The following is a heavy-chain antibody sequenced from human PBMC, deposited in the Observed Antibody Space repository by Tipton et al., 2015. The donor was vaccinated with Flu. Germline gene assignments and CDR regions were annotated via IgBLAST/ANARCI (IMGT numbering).Heavy chain of an antibody. D-gene: IGHD5-18*01. Sequence: TLSLTCTVPGGSISSSSYYWGWIRQPPGKGLEWIGSIYYSGSTYYNPSLKSRVTISVDTSKNQFSLKLSSVTAADTAVYYCARVGTAMFDPWGRGTLVTVSS. J-gene: IGHJ5*02. CDR2: IYYSGST. CDR3: ARVGTAMFDP. V-gene: IGHV4-39*07. CDR1: GGSISSSSYY.